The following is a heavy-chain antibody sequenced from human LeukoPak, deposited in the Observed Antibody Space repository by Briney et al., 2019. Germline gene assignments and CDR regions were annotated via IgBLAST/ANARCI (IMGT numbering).Heavy chain of an antibody. CDR1: GFTFSSSW. CDR3: ARGVWAPFDY. V-gene: IGHV3-7*01. CDR2: IKQDGSEK. J-gene: IGHJ4*02. Sequence: GGSLRLSCAASGFTFSSSWMSWVRQAPGKGLEWVANIKQDGSEKYYVDSVKGRFTISRDNAKNSLILQMNSLRDEDTAVYYCARGVWAPFDYWGQGTLVTVSS. D-gene: IGHD7-27*01.